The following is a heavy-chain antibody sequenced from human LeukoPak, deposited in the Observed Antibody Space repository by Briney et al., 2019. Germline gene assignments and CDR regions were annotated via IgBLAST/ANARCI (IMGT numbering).Heavy chain of an antibody. J-gene: IGHJ4*02. V-gene: IGHV3-23*01. Sequence: GGSLRLSCVASEFTFSSHAMNWVRQAPGKGLEWVSSISGGGESTYYADSVKGRFTISRDNSKNTLYLQMNSLRAEDTAVYYCAKVEMATIHLDYWGQGTLVTVSS. CDR3: AKVEMATIHLDY. CDR2: ISGGGEST. D-gene: IGHD5-24*01. CDR1: EFTFSSHA.